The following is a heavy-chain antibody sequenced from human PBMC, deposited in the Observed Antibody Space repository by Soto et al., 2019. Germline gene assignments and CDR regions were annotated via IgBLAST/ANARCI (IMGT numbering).Heavy chain of an antibody. CDR3: ARVSGGSLGKYNWFDP. J-gene: IGHJ5*02. CDR1: GYTFTSYY. Sequence: QVQLVQSGAEVKKPGASVKVSCKASGYTFTSYYMHWVRQAPGQGLEWMGIINPSGGSTSYAQKFQGRVTKTRDTSTSTVYMELRSLRSEDTAVYYCARVSGGSLGKYNWFDPWGQGTLVTVSS. V-gene: IGHV1-46*03. CDR2: INPSGGST. D-gene: IGHD2-15*01.